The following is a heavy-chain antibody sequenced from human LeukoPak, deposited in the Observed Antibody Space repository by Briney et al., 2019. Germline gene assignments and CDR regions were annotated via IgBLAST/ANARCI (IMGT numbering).Heavy chain of an antibody. CDR1: GYTLTELS. J-gene: IGHJ5*02. CDR2: FDPEDGET. D-gene: IGHD3-3*01. CDR3: ATATHFFGVAIHNWFDP. V-gene: IGHV1-24*01. Sequence: ASVKVSCKVSGYTLTELSMHWVRQAPGKGLEWMGGFDPEDGETIYAQKFQGRVTMTEDTSTGTAYMELSSLRSEDTAVYYCATATHFFGVAIHNWFDPWGQGTLVTVSS.